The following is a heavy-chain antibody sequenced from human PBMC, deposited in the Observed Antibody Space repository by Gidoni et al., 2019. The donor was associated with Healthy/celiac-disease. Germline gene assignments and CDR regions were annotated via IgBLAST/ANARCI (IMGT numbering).Heavy chain of an antibody. CDR3: ARDRIAVAGRAFDI. CDR1: GFTFSSYA. CDR2: ISYDGSNK. V-gene: IGHV3-30*01. J-gene: IGHJ3*02. Sequence: QVQLVASGGGVVQPGRSLRLSCSASGFTFSSYAMHWVRQAPGKGLEWVAVISYDGSNKYYADSVKGRFTISRDNSKNTLYLQMNSLRAEDTAVYYCARDRIAVAGRAFDIWGQGTMVTVSS. D-gene: IGHD6-19*01.